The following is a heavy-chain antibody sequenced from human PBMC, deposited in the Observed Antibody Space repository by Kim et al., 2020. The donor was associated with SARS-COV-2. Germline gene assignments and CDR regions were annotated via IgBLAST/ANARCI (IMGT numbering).Heavy chain of an antibody. CDR2: ISHSGSAI. V-gene: IGHV3-48*02. CDR3: ARDRTAFDC. Sequence: GGSLRLSCEASGLTFSNTDMHWVRQAPGKGLEWVSYISHSGSAIDYADSVRGRFTISRDEAKNSLFLQMNSLRDEDTAVYYCARDRTAFDCCGEGFLLTVSS. J-gene: IGHJ4*02. CDR1: GLTFSNTD.